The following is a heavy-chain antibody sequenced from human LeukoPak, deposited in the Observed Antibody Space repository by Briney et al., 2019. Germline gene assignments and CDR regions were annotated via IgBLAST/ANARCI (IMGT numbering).Heavy chain of an antibody. J-gene: IGHJ4*02. D-gene: IGHD5-12*01. Sequence: SETLSLTCAVYGGSFSGYYWSWIRQPPGKGLEWIGEINHSGSTNYNPSLKSRVTISVDKSKNQFSLKLSSVTAADTAVYYCARATLRFGLPSSWGQGTLVTVSS. CDR3: ARATLRFGLPSS. CDR1: GGSFSGYY. CDR2: INHSGST. V-gene: IGHV4-34*01.